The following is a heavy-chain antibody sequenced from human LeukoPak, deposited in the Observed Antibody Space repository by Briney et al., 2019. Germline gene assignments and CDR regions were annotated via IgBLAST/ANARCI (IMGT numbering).Heavy chain of an antibody. V-gene: IGHV3-21*01. Sequence: PGGSLRLSCAASGFTFSSYSMNWVRQAPGKGLEWVSSISSSSSYIYYADSVKGRFTISRDNAKNSLYLQMNSLRAEDTAVYYCARSLTPIGDSGHFDYWGQGTLVTVSS. CDR1: GFTFSSYS. D-gene: IGHD1-26*01. J-gene: IGHJ4*02. CDR3: ARSLTPIGDSGHFDY. CDR2: ISSSSSYI.